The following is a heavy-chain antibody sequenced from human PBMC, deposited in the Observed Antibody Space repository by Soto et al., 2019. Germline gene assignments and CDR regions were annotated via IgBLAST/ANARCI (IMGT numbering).Heavy chain of an antibody. Sequence: GASVKVSCKASGYTFTGYYMHWVRQAPGQGLEWMGWINPNSGGTNYAQKFQGWVTMTRDTSISTAYMELSRLRSDDTAVYYCARGPRITMIVVVVFDYWGQGTLVTVSS. CDR3: ARGPRITMIVVVVFDY. CDR1: GYTFTGYY. V-gene: IGHV1-2*04. CDR2: INPNSGGT. J-gene: IGHJ4*02. D-gene: IGHD3-22*01.